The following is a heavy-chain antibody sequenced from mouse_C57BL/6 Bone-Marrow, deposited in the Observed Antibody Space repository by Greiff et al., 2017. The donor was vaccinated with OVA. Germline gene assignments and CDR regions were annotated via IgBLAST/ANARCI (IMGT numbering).Heavy chain of an antibody. Sequence: QVQLQQPGAELVMPGASVKLSCKASGYTFTSYWMHWVKQRPGQGLEWIGEIDPSDSYTNYNQKFKGKSTLTVDKSSSTAYMQLSSLTSEDSAVYYCARSDDEPFDYWGQGTTLTVSS. CDR2: IDPSDSYT. CDR3: ARSDDEPFDY. J-gene: IGHJ2*01. CDR1: GYTFTSYW. V-gene: IGHV1-69*01.